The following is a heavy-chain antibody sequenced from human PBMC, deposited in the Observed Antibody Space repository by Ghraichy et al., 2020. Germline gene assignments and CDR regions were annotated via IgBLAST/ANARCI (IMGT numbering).Heavy chain of an antibody. D-gene: IGHD3-3*01. V-gene: IGHV1-8*01. CDR2: MNPNSGNT. Sequence: ASVKVSCKASGYTFTSYDINWVRQATGQGLEWMGWMNPNSGNTGYAQKFQGRVTMTRNTSISTAYMELSSLRSEDTAVYYCARGHRITIFGVVIIPVGWFDPWGQGTLVTVSS. CDR3: ARGHRITIFGVVIIPVGWFDP. CDR1: GYTFTSYD. J-gene: IGHJ5*02.